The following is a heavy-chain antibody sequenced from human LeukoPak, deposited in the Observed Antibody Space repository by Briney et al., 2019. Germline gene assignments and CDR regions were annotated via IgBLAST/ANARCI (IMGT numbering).Heavy chain of an antibody. CDR3: AKHGGHRRYYDILTGYPYGMDV. V-gene: IGHV3-21*04. J-gene: IGHJ6*02. D-gene: IGHD3-9*01. Sequence: PGGSLRLSCAASGFTFSSYSMNWVRQAPGKGLEWVSSISSSSSYIYYADSVKGRFTISRDNAKNSLYLQMNSLRAEDTAVYYCAKHGGHRRYYDILTGYPYGMDVWGQGTTVTVSS. CDR1: GFTFSSYS. CDR2: ISSSSSYI.